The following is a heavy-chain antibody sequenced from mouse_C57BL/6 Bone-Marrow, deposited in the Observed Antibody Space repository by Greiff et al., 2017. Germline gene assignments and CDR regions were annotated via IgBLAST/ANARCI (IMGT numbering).Heavy chain of an antibody. J-gene: IGHJ1*03. CDR2: IYPRSGNT. V-gene: IGHV1-81*01. CDR1: GYTFTCYG. Sequence: QVQLQQSGAELARPGASVKLSCKASGYTFTCYGISWVKQRTGQGLEWIGEIYPRSGNTSYNEKFKGKATLTADKASSTAYRELRSLTSEDSAVYFCAVRGYDGYPYWYFDVWGTGTTVTVSS. CDR3: AVRGYDGYPYWYFDV. D-gene: IGHD2-3*01.